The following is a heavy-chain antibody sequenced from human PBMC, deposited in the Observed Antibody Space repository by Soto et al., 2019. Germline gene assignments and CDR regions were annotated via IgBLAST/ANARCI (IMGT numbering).Heavy chain of an antibody. CDR3: AKHPGYYSGSGSYYDGGYYGMNV. Sequence: GGSLRLSCAASGFTFSSYAINWVRQAPGKGLEWVSAISGGGDSTYYADSVKGRFTVSRDNSKNTLYLQMNTLRAEDTAVYYCAKHPGYYSGSGSYYDGGYYGMNVWGQGTTVTVSS. V-gene: IGHV3-23*01. J-gene: IGHJ6*02. D-gene: IGHD3-10*01. CDR1: GFTFSSYA. CDR2: ISGGGDST.